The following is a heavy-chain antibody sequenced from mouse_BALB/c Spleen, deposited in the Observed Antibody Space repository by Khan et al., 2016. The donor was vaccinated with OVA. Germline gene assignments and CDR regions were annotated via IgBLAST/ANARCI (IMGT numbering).Heavy chain of an antibody. CDR3: VRDGAYHRKGGRIAY. J-gene: IGHJ3*01. Sequence: QVQLQQSGAELARPGASVKMSCKASGYTFTSYTIHWIKLRPGQGLEWIGFINPSSGYTNYNQKFKDKATLTADKSSTTAYMQLSSLTSDDSAVFNCVRDGAYHRKGGRIAYWGQGTLVTVSA. CDR1: GYTFTSYT. CDR2: INPSSGYT. D-gene: IGHD2-14*01. V-gene: IGHV1-4*01.